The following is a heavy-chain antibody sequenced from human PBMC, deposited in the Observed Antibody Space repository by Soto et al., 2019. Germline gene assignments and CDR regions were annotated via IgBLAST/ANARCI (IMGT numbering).Heavy chain of an antibody. Sequence: PSETLSLTCTVSGGPIRSYYWSWIRQPAGKGLEWFGRIYTSGSTNYNPSLKSRVTMSVDTSKNQFSLKLSSVTAADTAVYYCARAPYYYDSSGIHDAFDIWGLGTMVTV. V-gene: IGHV4-4*07. J-gene: IGHJ3*02. CDR2: IYTSGST. CDR1: GGPIRSYY. D-gene: IGHD3-22*01. CDR3: ARAPYYYDSSGIHDAFDI.